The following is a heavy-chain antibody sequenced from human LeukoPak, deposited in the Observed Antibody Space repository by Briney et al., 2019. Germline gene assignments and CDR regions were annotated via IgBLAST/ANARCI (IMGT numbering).Heavy chain of an antibody. CDR3: ARAQTYGDSRLLLDY. D-gene: IGHD2-21*02. CDR2: INWSGGST. CDR1: GFTFSNYN. Sequence: GGSLRLSCAASGFTFSNYNMNWVRQAPGKGLEWVSGINWSGGSTGYADSVEGRFTISRDNAKNSQYLQMNSLRVEDTALYYCARAQTYGDSRLLLDYWGQGTLVTVSS. V-gene: IGHV3-20*04. J-gene: IGHJ4*02.